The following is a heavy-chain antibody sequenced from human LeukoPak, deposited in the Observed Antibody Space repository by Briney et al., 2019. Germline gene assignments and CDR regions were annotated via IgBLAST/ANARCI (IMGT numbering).Heavy chain of an antibody. V-gene: IGHV3-33*01. D-gene: IGHD6-13*01. CDR3: ARDPGSKQLTPLDY. CDR1: GFTFSSYG. J-gene: IGHJ4*02. Sequence: GRSLRLSCAASGFTFSSYGMHWVRQAPGKGLEWVAAIWYDGSNKYYADSVKGRFTISRDNSKNTLYLQMNSLRAEDTAVYYCARDPGSKQLTPLDYWGQGTLVTVSS. CDR2: IWYDGSNK.